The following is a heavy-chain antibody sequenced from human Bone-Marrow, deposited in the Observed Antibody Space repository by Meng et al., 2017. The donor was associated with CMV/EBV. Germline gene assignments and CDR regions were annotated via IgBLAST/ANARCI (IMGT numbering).Heavy chain of an antibody. J-gene: IGHJ6*02. V-gene: IGHV3-15*01. CDR3: TRERAEDGYNPWGYYYGMAV. D-gene: IGHD5-24*01. CDR1: GLTFSNSW. CDR2: IKSKAHGEAI. Sequence: GGSLRLSCVASGLTFSNSWMIWVRQAPGKGLEWVGRIKSKAHGEAIDYAAPVKGRFTISRDNAKNSLYLQMDSLRVEDSGVYYCTRERAEDGYNPWGYYYGMAVWAQGTTDTVSS.